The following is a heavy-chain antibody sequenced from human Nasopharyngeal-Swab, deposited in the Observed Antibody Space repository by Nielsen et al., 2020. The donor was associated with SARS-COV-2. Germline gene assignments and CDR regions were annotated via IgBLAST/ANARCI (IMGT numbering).Heavy chain of an antibody. CDR2: INHSGST. D-gene: IGHD3-22*01. Sequence: WIRQPPGKGLEWIGEINHSGSTNYNPSLKSRVTISVDKSKNQFSLKLSSVTAADTAVYYCASLRRGSSDYYLFHYYYYYYMDVWGKGTTVTVSS. J-gene: IGHJ6*03. V-gene: IGHV4-34*01. CDR3: ASLRRGSSDYYLFHYYYYYYMDV.